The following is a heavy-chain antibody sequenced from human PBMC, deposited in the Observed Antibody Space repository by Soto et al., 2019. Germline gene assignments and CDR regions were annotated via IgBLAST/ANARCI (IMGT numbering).Heavy chain of an antibody. Sequence: EVQLLESGGGLVQPGGSLRLSCAASGFTFSSYAMSWVRQAPGKGLEWVSAISGSGGSTYYADSVKGRFTISRDNSKNTLYLQMNSLRAEDTAVYYCAKSRPVWEYYDSSGKKPVTPPFDYWGQGTLVTVSS. CDR2: ISGSGGST. CDR1: GFTFSSYA. V-gene: IGHV3-23*01. J-gene: IGHJ4*02. CDR3: AKSRPVWEYYDSSGKKPVTPPFDY. D-gene: IGHD3-22*01.